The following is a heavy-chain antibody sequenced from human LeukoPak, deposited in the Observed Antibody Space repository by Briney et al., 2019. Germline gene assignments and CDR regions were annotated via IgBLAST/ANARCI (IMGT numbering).Heavy chain of an antibody. CDR3: ARQTKTYDFTSYSWY. D-gene: IGHD3-3*01. V-gene: IGHV4-39*01. CDR2: IYYSGST. Sequence: SETLSLTCTVSGGSISSSSYYWGWIRQPPGKGLEWIGSIYYSGSTYYNPSLKSRVTISVDTSKNQFSLKLSSVTAADTAVYYCARQTKTYDFTSYSWYWGQGTLVTVSS. CDR1: GGSISSSSYY. J-gene: IGHJ4*02.